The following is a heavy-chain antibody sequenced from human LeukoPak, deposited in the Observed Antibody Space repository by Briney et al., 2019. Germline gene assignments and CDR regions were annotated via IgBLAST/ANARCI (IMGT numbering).Heavy chain of an antibody. CDR2: ISPSGDIT. J-gene: IGHJ4*02. V-gene: IGHV3-23*01. CDR1: GFAFSSHG. D-gene: IGHD3-16*01. CDR3: ARDRSWAIIDY. Sequence: GGSLRLSCAGSGFAFSSHGMDWVRQAPGKGLEWVSGISPSGDITYYADSVKGRFTISRDNAKNSLYLQMNSLRAEDTAVYYCARDRSWAIIDYWGQGTLVTVSS.